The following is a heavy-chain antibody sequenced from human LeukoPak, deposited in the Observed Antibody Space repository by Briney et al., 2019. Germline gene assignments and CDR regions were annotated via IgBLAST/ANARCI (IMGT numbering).Heavy chain of an antibody. Sequence: PSETLSLTCTVSGGSISSSSYYWGWIRQPPGKGLEWVSAISGSGGSTYYADSVKGRLTISRDNSKNTLYLQMNSLRAEDTAVYYCAKCGDVVVPAAISANWFDPWGQGTLVTVSS. V-gene: IGHV3-23*01. CDR1: GGSISSSSYY. D-gene: IGHD2-2*02. CDR3: AKCGDVVVPAAISANWFDP. J-gene: IGHJ5*02. CDR2: ISGSGGST.